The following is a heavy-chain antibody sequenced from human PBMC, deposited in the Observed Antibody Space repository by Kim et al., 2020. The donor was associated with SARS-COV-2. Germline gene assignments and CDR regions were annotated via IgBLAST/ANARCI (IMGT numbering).Heavy chain of an antibody. J-gene: IGHJ4*02. V-gene: IGHV3-64D*09. CDR3: VKDSSGCYGGLDY. D-gene: IGHD6-25*01. Sequence: YAASEKGRFTITKHNSKNTLYLQMSSLRAEDTAVYYCVKDSSGCYGGLDYWGQGTLVTVSS.